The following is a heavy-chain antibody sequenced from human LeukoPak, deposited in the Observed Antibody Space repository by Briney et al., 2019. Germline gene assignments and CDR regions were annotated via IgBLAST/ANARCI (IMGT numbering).Heavy chain of an antibody. CDR1: GFTFSSYS. CDR2: ISSSSYI. V-gene: IGHV3-21*01. J-gene: IGHJ6*03. Sequence: PGGSLRLSCAASGFTFSSYSMNWVRQAPGKGLEWVSSISSSSYIYYADSVKGRFTISRDNAKNSLYLQMNSLRAEDTAVYYCARGGPEWVVGYYYYMDVWGKGTTVTVSS. CDR3: ARGGPEWVVGYYYYMDV. D-gene: IGHD6-19*01.